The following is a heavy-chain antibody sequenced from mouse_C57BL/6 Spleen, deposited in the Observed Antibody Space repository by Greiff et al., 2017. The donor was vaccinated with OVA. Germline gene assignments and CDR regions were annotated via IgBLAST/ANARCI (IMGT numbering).Heavy chain of an antibody. D-gene: IGHD1-1*01. V-gene: IGHV14-2*01. CDR1: GFNFNVYY. J-gene: IGHJ1*03. Sequence: VQLQQSGAELVTPGASVKLSCTASGFNFNVYYLPWVQQRPVQGLAWIGRIAPEDGDTKYAPKFQGKATITADTSSNTAYLQLSSLTSEDTAVYYCARSSRYRGYFDVWGTGTTVTVSS. CDR3: ARSSRYRGYFDV. CDR2: IAPEDGDT.